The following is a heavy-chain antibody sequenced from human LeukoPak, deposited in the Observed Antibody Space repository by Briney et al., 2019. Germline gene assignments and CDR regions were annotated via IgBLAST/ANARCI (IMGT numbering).Heavy chain of an antibody. CDR3: AKDSKGSDTYYYDSSGYYKD. CDR2: ISGSGGST. J-gene: IGHJ4*02. D-gene: IGHD3-22*01. Sequence: PGGSLRLSCAASGFTFSSYAMSWVRQAPRKGLEWVSAISGSGGSTYYADSVKGRFTISRDNSKNTLYLQMNSLRAEDTAVYYCAKDSKGSDTYYYDSSGYYKDWGQGTLVTVSS. CDR1: GFTFSSYA. V-gene: IGHV3-23*01.